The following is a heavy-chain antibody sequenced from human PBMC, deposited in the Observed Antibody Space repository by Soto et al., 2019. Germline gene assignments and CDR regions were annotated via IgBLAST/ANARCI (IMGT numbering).Heavy chain of an antibody. Sequence: EVQLVDSGGGLVQPGGSLRLSCAASGFTFTNAWMSLVRQAPGKGLEWVGRIKSLTDGGATDYAAPVKGRFFISRDDSKNTLSLQMNGLTTEDSAVYYCTTDRTDYWGQGTLVTVSS. CDR3: TTDRTDY. J-gene: IGHJ4*02. V-gene: IGHV3-15*01. CDR2: IKSLTDGGAT. CDR1: GFTFTNAW.